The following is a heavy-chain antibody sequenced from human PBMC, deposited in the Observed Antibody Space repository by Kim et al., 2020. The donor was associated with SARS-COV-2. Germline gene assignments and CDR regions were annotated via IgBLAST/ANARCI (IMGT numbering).Heavy chain of an antibody. Sequence: GGSLRLSCAASGFTFSSYWMHWVRQAPGKGLVWVSRINSDGSSTSYADSVKGRFTISRDNAKNTLYLQMNSLRAEDTAVYYCARAPIVVVPAATTFYYYYYGMDVWGQGTTVTVSS. CDR1: GFTFSSYW. D-gene: IGHD2-2*01. CDR2: INSDGSST. V-gene: IGHV3-74*01. J-gene: IGHJ6*02. CDR3: ARAPIVVVPAATTFYYYYYGMDV.